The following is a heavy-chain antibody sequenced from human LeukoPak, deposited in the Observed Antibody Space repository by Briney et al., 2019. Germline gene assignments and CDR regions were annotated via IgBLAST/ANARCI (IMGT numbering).Heavy chain of an antibody. CDR2: ISSSSSYI. D-gene: IGHD2-15*01. Sequence: GSLRLSCAASGFTFSSYSMNWVRQAPGKGLEWVSSISSSSSYIYYADSVKGRFTISRDNAKNSLYLQMNSLRAEDTAVYYCARVPVGIGGGPFDYWGQGTLVTVPS. V-gene: IGHV3-21*01. CDR3: ARVPVGIGGGPFDY. J-gene: IGHJ4*02. CDR1: GFTFSSYS.